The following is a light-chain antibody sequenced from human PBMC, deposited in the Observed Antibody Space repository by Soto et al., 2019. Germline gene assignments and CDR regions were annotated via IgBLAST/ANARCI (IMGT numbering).Light chain of an antibody. J-gene: IGKJ1*01. V-gene: IGKV3-15*01. Sequence: EIVMTQSPATLSVSPGERATLSCRASQSVSSNLAWYQQKPGQAPRLLIYGASTRATGIPARFSGSGSGTEFPLTISSLLSFVFAFYYCQHFHYLPRPFGQGT. CDR1: QSVSSN. CDR3: QHFHYLPRP. CDR2: GAS.